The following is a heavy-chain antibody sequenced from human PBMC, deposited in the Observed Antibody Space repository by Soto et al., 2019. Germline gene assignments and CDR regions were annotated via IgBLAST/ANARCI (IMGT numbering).Heavy chain of an antibody. J-gene: IGHJ5*02. CDR2: IYYSGST. V-gene: IGHV4-31*03. D-gene: IGHD5-18*01. CDR1: GGSISSGGYY. CDR3: ARGYSYGYLPEGVNWFDP. Sequence: QVQLQESGPGLVKPSQTLSLTCTVSGGSISSGGYYWSWIRQHPGKGLEWIGYIYYSGSTYYNPSLKSRVTISVDTSKNQFSLKLSSVTAADTAVYYCARGYSYGYLPEGVNWFDPWGQGTLVTVSS.